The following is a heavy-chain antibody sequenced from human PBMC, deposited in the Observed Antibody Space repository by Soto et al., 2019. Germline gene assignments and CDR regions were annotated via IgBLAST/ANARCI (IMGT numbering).Heavy chain of an antibody. D-gene: IGHD3-10*01. CDR3: ARSSITLVRGADYTMDV. V-gene: IGHV1-69*01. Sequence: QVQLVQSGAEVKKPGSSVKVSCKASGGTFSSYAISWVRQAPGQGLEWMGGIIPIFGTANYAQKFQDRVTITADESPSTAYMEMSSLRSEDTAVYYCARSSITLVRGADYTMDVWGQGTTVTVSS. CDR1: GGTFSSYA. J-gene: IGHJ6*02. CDR2: IIPIFGTA.